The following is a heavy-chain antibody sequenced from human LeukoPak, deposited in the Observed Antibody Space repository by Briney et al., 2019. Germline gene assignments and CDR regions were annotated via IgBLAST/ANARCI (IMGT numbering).Heavy chain of an antibody. CDR1: GFTFSSYA. Sequence: GGSLRLSCAASGFTFSSYAMSWVRQAPGKGLEWVSAISGSGGSTYYADSVKGRFTISRDNAKNSLYLQMNSLRAEDTAVYYCARTKQAAAGLDAFDIWGQGTMVTASS. V-gene: IGHV3-23*01. CDR2: ISGSGGST. D-gene: IGHD6-13*01. J-gene: IGHJ3*02. CDR3: ARTKQAAAGLDAFDI.